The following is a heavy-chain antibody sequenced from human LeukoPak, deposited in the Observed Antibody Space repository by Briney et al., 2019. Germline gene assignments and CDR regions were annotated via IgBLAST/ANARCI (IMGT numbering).Heavy chain of an antibody. CDR2: INPNSGGT. V-gene: IGHV1-2*02. J-gene: IGHJ6*03. CDR3: ARGTLGYCSSTSCYKGAYYYYYYMDV. Sequence: ASVKVSCKASGYTFTGYYMHWVRQAPGQGLEWMGWINPNSGGTNYAQKFQGRVTMTRDTSISTASMELSRLRSDGTAVYYCARGTLGYCSSTSCYKGAYYYYYYMDVWGKGTTVTISS. D-gene: IGHD2-2*02. CDR1: GYTFTGYY.